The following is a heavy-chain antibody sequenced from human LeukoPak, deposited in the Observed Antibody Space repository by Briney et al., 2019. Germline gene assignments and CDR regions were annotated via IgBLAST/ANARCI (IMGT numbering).Heavy chain of an antibody. J-gene: IGHJ6*02. CDR1: GGSFSGSTYY. D-gene: IGHD6-13*01. V-gene: IGHV4-61*01. CDR2: IYYSGST. CDR3: ARGGYTLTSYYYYYYGMDV. Sequence: SETLSLTCTVSGGSFSGSTYYWGWIRQPPGKGLEWIGYIYYSGSTNYNPSLKSRVTISVDTSKNQFSLKLSSVTAADTAVYYCARGGYTLTSYYYYYYGMDVWGQGTTVTVSS.